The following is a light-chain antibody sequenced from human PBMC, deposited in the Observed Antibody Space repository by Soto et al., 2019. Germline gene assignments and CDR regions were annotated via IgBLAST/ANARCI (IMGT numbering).Light chain of an antibody. CDR3: HQYDMWPFT. CDR2: DAS. V-gene: IGKV3-15*01. Sequence: EIVMTQSPATLSVSPGERATLSCRASHSVGSNLAWYQQKLGQAPRLLIYDASTRATGIPARFSGSGFGTDFTLTISSLQSEDFAVYSCHQYDMWPFTFGPGTKVDI. J-gene: IGKJ3*01. CDR1: HSVGSN.